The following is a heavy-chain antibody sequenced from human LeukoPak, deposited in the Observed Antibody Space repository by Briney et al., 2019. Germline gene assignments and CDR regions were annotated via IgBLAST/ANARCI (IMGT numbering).Heavy chain of an antibody. V-gene: IGHV4-34*01. CDR2: INHSGST. CDR3: ARRAYYYYYMDA. Sequence: PSETLSLTCAVYGGSFSGYYWSWIRQPPGKGLEWIGEINHSGSTNYSPSLKSRVTISVDTSKNQFSLKLSSVTAADTAVYYCARRAYYYYYMDAWGKGTTVTTSS. J-gene: IGHJ6*03. D-gene: IGHD1-26*01. CDR1: GGSFSGYY.